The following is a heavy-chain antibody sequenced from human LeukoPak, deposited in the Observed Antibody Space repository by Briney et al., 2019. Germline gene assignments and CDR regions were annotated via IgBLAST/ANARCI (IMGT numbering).Heavy chain of an antibody. Sequence: SETLSLTCAVYGGSFSGYYWSWIRQPPGKGLEWIGEINHSGSTNSNPSLKSRVAISVDTSKNQFSLKLSSVTAADTAVYYCARGVMSTIWPFDSWGQGTLVTVSS. CDR2: INHSGST. CDR1: GGSFSGYY. CDR3: ARGVMSTIWPFDS. D-gene: IGHD2-2*01. J-gene: IGHJ4*02. V-gene: IGHV4-34*01.